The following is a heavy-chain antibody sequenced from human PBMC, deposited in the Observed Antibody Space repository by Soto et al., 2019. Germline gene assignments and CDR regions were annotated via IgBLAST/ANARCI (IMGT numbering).Heavy chain of an antibody. CDR1: GFTFGDYA. J-gene: IGHJ4*02. Sequence: GGSLRLSCTASGFTFGDYAMSWFRQAPGKGLEWVGFIRSKAYGGTTEYAASVKGRFTISRDDSKSIAYLQMNSLKTEDTAVYYCTRDRWRRYCSSTSCYFHYWGQGTLVTVSS. CDR3: TRDRWRRYCSSTSCYFHY. V-gene: IGHV3-49*03. CDR2: IRSKAYGGTT. D-gene: IGHD2-2*01.